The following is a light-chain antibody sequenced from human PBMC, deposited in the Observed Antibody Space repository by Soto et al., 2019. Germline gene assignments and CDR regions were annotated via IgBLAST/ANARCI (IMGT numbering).Light chain of an antibody. V-gene: IGKV3D-11*02. Sequence: EIVLTQSPATLSLSPGEGATLSCRASQSVSSYLAWYQQTPGQAPRLLIYDASNRATGIPARFSGSGSGTDFTLTISRLAHDDFAVYYCQQRNDRQVTFGPGTRLEIK. CDR3: QQRNDRQVT. CDR1: QSVSSY. J-gene: IGKJ5*01. CDR2: DAS.